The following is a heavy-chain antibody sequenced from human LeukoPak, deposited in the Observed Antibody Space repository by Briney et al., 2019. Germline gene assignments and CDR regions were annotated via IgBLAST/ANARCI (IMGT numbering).Heavy chain of an antibody. V-gene: IGHV1-18*04. J-gene: IGHJ6*04. CDR1: GYTFTSYG. CDR3: ARDRPRITIFDDGMDG. Sequence: ASVTVSCTASGYTFTSYGISWVRQAPGQGLEWMGWISAYNGNTNYAQTLQGRVTMTTDTSTSTAYMELRSLRSDDTAVYYCARDRPRITIFDDGMDGGGKGTTVTVS. CDR2: ISAYNGNT. D-gene: IGHD3-9*01.